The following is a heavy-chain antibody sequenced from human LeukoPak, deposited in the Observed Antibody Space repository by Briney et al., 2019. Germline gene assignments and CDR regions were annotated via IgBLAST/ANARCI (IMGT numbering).Heavy chain of an antibody. D-gene: IGHD3-16*01. CDR1: GGSISSGSYS. J-gene: IGHJ6*02. CDR2: IYHSGST. V-gene: IGHV4-30-2*01. Sequence: SQTLSLTCAVSGGSISSGSYSWSWIRQPPGKGLESIGYIYHSGSTYYNPSLKSRVTISVGRSKNQFSLNLSSVTAADTAVYYCARGGGAPYYGMDVWGRGTTVTVSS. CDR3: ARGGGAPYYGMDV.